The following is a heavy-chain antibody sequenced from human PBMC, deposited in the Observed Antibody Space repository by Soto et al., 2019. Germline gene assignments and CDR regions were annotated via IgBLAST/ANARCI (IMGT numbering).Heavy chain of an antibody. CDR1: GFTFSSYG. CDR3: AKERLRPYYYGMDG. Sequence: QVQLVESGGGVVQPGRSLRLSCAASGFTFSSYGMHWVRQAPGKGLEWVAVISYDGSNKYYADSVKGRFTISRDNSKNTLYLQMNSLRAEDTAVYYCAKERLRPYYYGMDGWGQGTTVTVSS. V-gene: IGHV3-30*18. D-gene: IGHD5-12*01. CDR2: ISYDGSNK. J-gene: IGHJ6*02.